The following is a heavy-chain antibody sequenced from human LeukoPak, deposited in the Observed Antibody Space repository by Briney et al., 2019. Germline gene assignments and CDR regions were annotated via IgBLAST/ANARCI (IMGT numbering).Heavy chain of an antibody. D-gene: IGHD1-26*01. CDR3: AKDYDGSGSYFDAFDI. CDR2: FSGRGSST. J-gene: IGHJ3*02. CDR1: GFTFSSNA. Sequence: GGSLRVYCAASGFTFSSNAMTWVRQAPGRGLDWVSAFSGRGSSTYYADCVKARFTISRANSKNTLYLQMESLRTEDTAVYYCAKDYDGSGSYFDAFDIWGQGTMVTVSS. V-gene: IGHV3-23*01.